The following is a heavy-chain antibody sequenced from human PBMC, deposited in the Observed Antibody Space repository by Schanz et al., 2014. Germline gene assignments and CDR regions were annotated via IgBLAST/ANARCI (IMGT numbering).Heavy chain of an antibody. CDR1: GDTFTSYG. CDR3: ARDGPYYDFLYGMDV. CDR2: ISAYNGNT. V-gene: IGHV1-18*04. Sequence: QVQLVQSGAEVKKPGASVKVSCKASGDTFTSYGISWVRQAPGQGLEWMGWISAYNGNTNYAQKFQGRVTFTADKSTSTAFLEVNSLRSDDTAVYYCARDGPYYDFLYGMDVWGQGTTVTVSS. D-gene: IGHD3-3*01. J-gene: IGHJ6*02.